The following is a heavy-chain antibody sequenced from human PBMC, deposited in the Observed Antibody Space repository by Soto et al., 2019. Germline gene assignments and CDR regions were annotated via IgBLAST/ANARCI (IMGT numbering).Heavy chain of an antibody. CDR1: GASISSSY. CDR3: ARCSLVVVPAPGFDP. J-gene: IGHJ5*02. CDR2: IFHSGST. Sequence: PSETLSLTCTVSGASISSSYWSWIRQPPGKGLEWIGYIFHSGSTNYNPSLKSRVTISVDTSKNQFSLKLSSVSAADTALYYCARCSLVVVPAPGFDPWGRGTLVTVSS. V-gene: IGHV4-59*12. D-gene: IGHD2-2*01.